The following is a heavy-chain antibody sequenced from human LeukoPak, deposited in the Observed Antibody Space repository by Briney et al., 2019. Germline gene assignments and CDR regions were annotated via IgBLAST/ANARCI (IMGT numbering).Heavy chain of an antibody. CDR1: WYSFTNYW. V-gene: IGHV5-51*01. CDR3: ARHRDCTNGICYKIDY. J-gene: IGHJ4*02. Sequence: GESPKISCKGSWYSFTNYWIAWVRQMPGKGLEWMGIIYPGDPDTRYSPSFQGQVTISADESITTAYLQWSSLKASGTAMYYCARHRDCTNGICYKIDYWGQGTLVTVSS. CDR2: IYPGDPDT. D-gene: IGHD2-8*01.